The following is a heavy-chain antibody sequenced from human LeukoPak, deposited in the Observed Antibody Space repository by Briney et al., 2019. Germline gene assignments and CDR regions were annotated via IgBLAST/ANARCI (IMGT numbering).Heavy chain of an antibody. V-gene: IGHV1-18*01. J-gene: IGHJ5*02. Sequence: GASVEVSCKVSGYTFTKYGIIWVRQAPGQGLEWMGWVSTYNDNTNYAQNLQGRVTMTKDTSTSTAYMELRSLRSDDTAVYYCAREFDYYDDSGYSEDLWGQGTLVTVSS. CDR3: AREFDYYDDSGYSEDL. D-gene: IGHD3-22*01. CDR1: GYTFTKYG. CDR2: VSTYNDNT.